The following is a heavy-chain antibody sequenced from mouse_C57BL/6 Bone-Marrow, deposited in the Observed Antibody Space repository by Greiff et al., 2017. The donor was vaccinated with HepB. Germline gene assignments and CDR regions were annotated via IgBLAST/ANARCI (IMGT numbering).Heavy chain of an antibody. D-gene: IGHD1-1*01. CDR2: IYPGDGDT. CDR1: GYAFSSSW. Sequence: VMLVESGPELVKPGASVKISCKASGYAFSSSWMNWVKQRPGKGLEWIGRIYPGDGDTNYNGKFKGKATLTADKSSSTAYMQLSSLTSEDSAVYFCGRRVGSPNYFDYWGQGTTLTVSS. V-gene: IGHV1-82*01. J-gene: IGHJ2*01. CDR3: GRRVGSPNYFDY.